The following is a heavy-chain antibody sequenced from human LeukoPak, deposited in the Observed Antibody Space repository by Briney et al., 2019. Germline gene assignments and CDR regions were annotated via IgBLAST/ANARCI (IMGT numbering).Heavy chain of an antibody. CDR1: GFTFSSYA. J-gene: IGHJ4*02. Sequence: GGSLRLSCAASGFTFSSYAMSWVRQAPGKGLEWVSAISGSGGSTYYADSVKGRFTISRDNSKNTLYLQMNSLRAEDTAVYYCAPDDTVVTLRAFDYWGQGTLVTVSS. D-gene: IGHD4-23*01. CDR3: APDDTVVTLRAFDY. V-gene: IGHV3-23*01. CDR2: ISGSGGST.